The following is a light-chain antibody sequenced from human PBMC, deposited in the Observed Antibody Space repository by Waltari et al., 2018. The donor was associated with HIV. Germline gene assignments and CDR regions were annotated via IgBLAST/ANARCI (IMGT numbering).Light chain of an antibody. V-gene: IGKV4-1*01. CDR2: WAS. Sequence: DIVMTQSPASLAVSLGERATINCKSSQSVLFSSNNKNHLAWYQQKPGQPPRLLIYWASTRESGVPDRFSGSGSGTEFTLTISSLQAEDVAVYFCQQYYTLGPTFGGGTKVEIK. CDR1: QSVLFSSNNKNH. CDR3: QQYYTLGPT. J-gene: IGKJ4*01.